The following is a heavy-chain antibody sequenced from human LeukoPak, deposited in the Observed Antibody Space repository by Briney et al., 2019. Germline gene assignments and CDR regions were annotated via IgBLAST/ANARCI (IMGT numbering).Heavy chain of an antibody. Sequence: SVKVSCKASGFTFTSSAVQWVRQARGQRLEWIGWIVVGSGNTNYAQKFQERVTITRDMSTSTAYMELSSLRSEDTAVYYCAADTQFYDFWSGYGDDSWGQGTLVTVSS. CDR2: IVVGSGNT. D-gene: IGHD3-3*01. V-gene: IGHV1-58*01. CDR3: AADTQFYDFWSGYGDDS. CDR1: GFTFTSSA. J-gene: IGHJ4*02.